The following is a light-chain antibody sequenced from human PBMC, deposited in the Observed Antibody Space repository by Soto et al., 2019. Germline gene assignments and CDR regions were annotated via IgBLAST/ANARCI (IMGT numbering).Light chain of an antibody. CDR1: QSISSY. CDR3: PQSYSTPFT. J-gene: IGKJ3*01. CDR2: AAS. Sequence: DIQMTQSPSSLSASVGDRVTITCRASQSISSYLNWYQQKPGKAPKLLIYAASSLQSGVPSRFSGSGSGTDFTLTISSLPPEDFATYYCPQSYSTPFTFGPGTKVDIK. V-gene: IGKV1-39*01.